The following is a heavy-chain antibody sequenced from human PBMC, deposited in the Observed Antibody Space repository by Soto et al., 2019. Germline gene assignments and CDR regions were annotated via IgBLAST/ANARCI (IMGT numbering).Heavy chain of an antibody. D-gene: IGHD5-18*01. CDR2: ISTDGNRQ. CDR1: GFSFSSQA. CDR3: ARDIYSYGSVGTPDI. V-gene: IGHV3-30-3*01. Sequence: QEQLMESGGGVVQPGRSLRLSCVASGFSFSSQAMHWVRQAPGKGLAWVAAISTDGNRQLYADSVKDRFTISRDNSRNPLDLQMNNLRTEDTGVYFCARDIYSYGSVGTPDIWGQGTMVTVSS. J-gene: IGHJ3*02.